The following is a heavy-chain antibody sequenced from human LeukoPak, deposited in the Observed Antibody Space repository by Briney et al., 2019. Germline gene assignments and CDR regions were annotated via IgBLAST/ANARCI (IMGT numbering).Heavy chain of an antibody. J-gene: IGHJ4*02. Sequence: GASVMVSCKASGCTFTNYGISWVRQAPGQGLEWMAWISANNGETRYAQNLQGRVTMTTDTSTSTAYMELRSLRSDDTAVYYCARVPPSAHQMLSSDYWGQGTQVTVSS. D-gene: IGHD2-2*01. CDR2: ISANNGET. CDR1: GCTFTNYG. CDR3: ARVPPSAHQMLSSDY. V-gene: IGHV1-18*04.